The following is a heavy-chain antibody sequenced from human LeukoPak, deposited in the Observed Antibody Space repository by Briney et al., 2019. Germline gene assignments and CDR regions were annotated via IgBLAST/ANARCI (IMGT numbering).Heavy chain of an antibody. CDR3: ARQEDSSGYPDY. D-gene: IGHD3-22*01. CDR1: GGSFSGYY. Sequence: SETLSLTCAVYGGSFSGYYWSWIRQPPGKGLEWIGEINHSGSTNYNPSLKSRVTISVDTSKTQFSLKLTSVTAADTAVYYCARQEDSSGYPDYWGQGTLVTVSS. J-gene: IGHJ4*02. V-gene: IGHV4-34*01. CDR2: INHSGST.